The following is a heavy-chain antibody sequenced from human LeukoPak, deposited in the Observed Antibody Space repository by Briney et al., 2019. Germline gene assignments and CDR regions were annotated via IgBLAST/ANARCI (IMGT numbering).Heavy chain of an antibody. CDR3: ARHEHKAVAGDT. CDR1: GGSISRSYYY. V-gene: IGHV4-39*01. Sequence: SETLSLTCTVSGGSISRSYYYWGWIRQPPGKGLEWVGSVYYSGKTFYSPSLESRATISVDTSENHFSLRLISVAAADTAMYYCARHEHKAVAGDTWGQGTLVTVSS. CDR2: VYYSGKT. D-gene: IGHD6-19*01. J-gene: IGHJ5*02.